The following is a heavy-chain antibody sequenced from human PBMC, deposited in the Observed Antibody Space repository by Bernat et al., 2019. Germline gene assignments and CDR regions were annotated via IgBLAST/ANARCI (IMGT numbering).Heavy chain of an antibody. V-gene: IGHV4-39*01. D-gene: IGHD6-19*01. CDR2: IYYSGST. CDR1: SGSTYY. CDR3: AIMQGLTRIVVAGSAFDI. Sequence: SGSTYYWGWIRQPPGKGLEWIGNIYYSGSTYYNPSLKSRVTVSVDTSKNQFSLKLSSVTAADTAVYYCAIMQGLTRIVVAGSAFDIWGQGTMVTVSS. J-gene: IGHJ3*02.